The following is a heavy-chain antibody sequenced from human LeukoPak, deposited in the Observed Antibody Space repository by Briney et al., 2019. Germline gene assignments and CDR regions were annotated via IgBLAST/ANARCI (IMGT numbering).Heavy chain of an antibody. Sequence: GGSLRLFCAASGFTFSGYWMSWVRQAPGEGLECVANINKDGSERYNVDSVKGRFTISRDNANKSLYLQMNSLRAEDTSVYYCARESKGRSKIDYWGQGTLVTVSS. V-gene: IGHV3-7*01. CDR2: INKDGSER. J-gene: IGHJ4*02. CDR1: GFTFSGYW. CDR3: ARESKGRSKIDY. D-gene: IGHD4-17*01.